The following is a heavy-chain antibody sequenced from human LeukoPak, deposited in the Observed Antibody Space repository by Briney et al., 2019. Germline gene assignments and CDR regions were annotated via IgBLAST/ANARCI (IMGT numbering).Heavy chain of an antibody. J-gene: IGHJ5*02. CDR2: FDPEDGET. D-gene: IGHD3-9*01. V-gene: IGHV1-24*01. Sequence: GASVKVSCKVSGYTLTELSMHWVRQAPGKGLEWMGGFDPEDGETIYAQKFQGRVTMTEDTSTDTAYMELSSLRSEDTAVYYCATRVFREYYDILTGNRWGQGTLVTVSS. CDR3: ATRVFREYYDILTGNR. CDR1: GYTLTELS.